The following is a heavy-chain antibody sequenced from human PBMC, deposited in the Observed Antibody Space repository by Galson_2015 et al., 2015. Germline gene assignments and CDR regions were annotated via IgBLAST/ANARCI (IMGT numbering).Heavy chain of an antibody. D-gene: IGHD3-3*01. Sequence: SLRLSCAASGFTFSGYEMDWVRQAPGKGLEWVSYISSSGNTIYYADSVGGRFTISRDNAKNSLFLQMSSLRAEDTAVYYCAAQCHRRCWSGHPLDYWGQGTLVTVSS. CDR3: AAQCHRRCWSGHPLDY. CDR2: ISSSGNTI. J-gene: IGHJ4*02. V-gene: IGHV3-48*03. CDR1: GFTFSGYE.